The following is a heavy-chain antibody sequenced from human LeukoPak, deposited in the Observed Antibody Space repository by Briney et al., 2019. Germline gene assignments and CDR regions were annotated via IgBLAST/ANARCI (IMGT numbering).Heavy chain of an antibody. CDR3: ARGGSFHAFDI. V-gene: IGHV3-74*01. D-gene: IGHD2-15*01. Sequence: PGESLRLSCAASGFTFNSYWMHWVRQAPGKGLVWVSRINRDGTDTIYADSGNGRFTRSKDNVKNTLYLQMNSLRAEGTAVYYCARGGSFHAFDIWGQGTVVTVSS. J-gene: IGHJ3*02. CDR1: GFTFNSYW. CDR2: INRDGTDT.